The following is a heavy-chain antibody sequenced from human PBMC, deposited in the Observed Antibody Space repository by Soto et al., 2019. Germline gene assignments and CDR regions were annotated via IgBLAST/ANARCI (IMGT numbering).Heavy chain of an antibody. CDR1: GGSISSYY. V-gene: IGHV4-59*01. D-gene: IGHD1-7*01. J-gene: IGHJ3*02. Sequence: QVQLQESGPGLVKPSETLSLTCTVSGGSISSYYWSWIRQPPGKGLEWIGYIYYSGSTNYNPSLKSRVTISVDTSKNQFSLKLSSVTAADTAVYYCAREGELFYQGPIDIWGQGTMVTVSS. CDR2: IYYSGST. CDR3: AREGELFYQGPIDI.